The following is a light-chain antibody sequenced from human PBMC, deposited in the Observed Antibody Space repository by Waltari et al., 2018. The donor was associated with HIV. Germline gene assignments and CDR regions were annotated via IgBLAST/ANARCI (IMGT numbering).Light chain of an antibody. Sequence: QSALTQPASVSGSPGHAPTISCPGTSSAVGSYKLVPWYQQHPGKAPKRKIYEGSKRPSGVSNRFSGSKSGNTASLTISGLQAEDEADYYCCSYAGSVVFGGGTKLTVL. V-gene: IGLV2-23*01. CDR1: SSAVGSYKL. J-gene: IGLJ2*01. CDR2: EGS. CDR3: CSYAGSVV.